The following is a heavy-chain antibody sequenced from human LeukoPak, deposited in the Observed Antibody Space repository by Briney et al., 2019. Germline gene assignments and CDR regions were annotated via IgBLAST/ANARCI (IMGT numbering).Heavy chain of an antibody. D-gene: IGHD3-9*01. V-gene: IGHV4-59*08. CDR3: ATTYYNILTGYHGGYDY. J-gene: IGHJ4*02. Sequence: SETLSLTCTVSGASISSYYWSWIRQPPGKGLEWIGYIYYSGGTNHSPSLKSRVTISIDTSRNRVSLKLSSVTAADTAVYYCATTYYNILTGYHGGYDYWGQGALVTVPS. CDR2: IYYSGGT. CDR1: GASISSYY.